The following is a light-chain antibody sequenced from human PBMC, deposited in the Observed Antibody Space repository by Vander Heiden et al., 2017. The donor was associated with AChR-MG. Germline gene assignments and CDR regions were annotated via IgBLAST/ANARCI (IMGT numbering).Light chain of an antibody. V-gene: IGLV2-23*02. CDR1: SSDVGTYNL. CDR3: CSFVRGDTLM. Sequence: HSALTQPASVSGSPGQSHTISCTGTSSDVGTYNLVSWYQHHQGKAPKLMIFQVNKRPSGVSDRFSGSKSGNTASLTITGLQAEDEADYHGCSFVRGDTLMFGGGTKVTVL. CDR2: QVN. J-gene: IGLJ3*02.